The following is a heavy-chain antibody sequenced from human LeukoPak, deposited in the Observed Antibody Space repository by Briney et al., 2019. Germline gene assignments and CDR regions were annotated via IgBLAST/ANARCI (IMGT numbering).Heavy chain of an antibody. V-gene: IGHV3-23*01. CDR3: AKDYAVGSIDY. CDR1: GFTFSSYG. J-gene: IGHJ4*02. Sequence: PGGSLRLSCAASGFTFSSYGMSWVRQAPGKGLEWVSAISGSGGSTYYADSVKGRFTISRGNSKNTVSLQMESLRAEDTALYYCAKDYAVGSIDYWGQGTLVTVSS. CDR2: ISGSGGST. D-gene: IGHD3-16*01.